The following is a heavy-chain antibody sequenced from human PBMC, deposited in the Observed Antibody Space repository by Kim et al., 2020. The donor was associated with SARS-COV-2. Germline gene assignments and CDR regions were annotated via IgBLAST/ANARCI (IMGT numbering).Heavy chain of an antibody. J-gene: IGHJ2*01. V-gene: IGHV3-23*01. CDR1: GFTFSGYA. Sequence: GGSLRLSCAASGFTFSGYAMSWVRQAPGKGLEWVSGISGSSGSTYYADSVKGRFTISRDNSKNTLSVQMNSLRADDTAVYYCAKVGTGYWYFDLWGRGTLVTVSS. CDR2: ISGSSGST. D-gene: IGHD7-27*01. CDR3: AKVGTGYWYFDL.